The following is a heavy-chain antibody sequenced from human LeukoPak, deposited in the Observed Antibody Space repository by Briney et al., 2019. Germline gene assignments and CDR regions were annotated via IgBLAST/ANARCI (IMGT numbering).Heavy chain of an antibody. CDR1: GGSFSGYY. J-gene: IGHJ4*02. CDR2: INHRGST. Sequence: PSETLSLTCAVYGGSFSGYYWSWIRQPPGKGLEGIGEINHRGSTNYNPSLKSRVTISVDTSKTHFSLKLSSVTAAATAVYYCARYDHISLANWGQGTLVTVSS. D-gene: IGHD3-16*01. V-gene: IGHV4-34*01. CDR3: ARYDHISLAN.